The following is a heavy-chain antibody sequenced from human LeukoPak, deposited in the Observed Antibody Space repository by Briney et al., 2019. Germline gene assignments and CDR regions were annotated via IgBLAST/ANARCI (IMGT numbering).Heavy chain of an antibody. CDR2: ISAYNGNT. J-gene: IGHJ4*02. Sequence: GASVKVSCKASGYTFTSYGISWVRQAPGQGLEWMGWISAYNGNTNYAQKLQGRVTMTTDTSTSTAYMELRSLRSDDTAVYYCARDYSHYDILTGYYRSLGYWGQGTLVTVS. V-gene: IGHV1-18*01. D-gene: IGHD3-9*01. CDR3: ARDYSHYDILTGYYRSLGY. CDR1: GYTFTSYG.